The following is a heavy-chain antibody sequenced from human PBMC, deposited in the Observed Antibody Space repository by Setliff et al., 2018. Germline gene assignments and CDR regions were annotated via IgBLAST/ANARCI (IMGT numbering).Heavy chain of an antibody. CDR1: GFTFSGSA. CDR3: AMTMTTGVDFFDY. CDR2: IRSKADSYAT. V-gene: IGHV3-73*01. Sequence: PGASLKISCAASGFTFSGSAVYWVRQASGRGLEWVGRIRSKADSYATAYAASVKARFTISRDDSKNTAYLQVNSLKTEDTAVYYCAMTMTTGVDFFDYWGQGTLVTVSS. J-gene: IGHJ4*02. D-gene: IGHD4-17*01.